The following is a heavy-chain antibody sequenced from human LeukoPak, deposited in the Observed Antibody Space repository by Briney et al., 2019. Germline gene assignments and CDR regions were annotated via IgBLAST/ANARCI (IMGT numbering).Heavy chain of an antibody. V-gene: IGHV3-33*01. J-gene: IGHJ4*02. D-gene: IGHD6-13*01. CDR3: ARGLYSSSWYESDY. CDR1: GFTFSSYG. Sequence: GGSLRLSCAASGFTFSSYGMHWVRQAPGKGLEWVAVIWYDGSNKYYADSVKGRFTISRDNSKNTLYLQMNSLRAEDTAVYYCARGLYSSSWYESDYWGQGTLVTVSS. CDR2: IWYDGSNK.